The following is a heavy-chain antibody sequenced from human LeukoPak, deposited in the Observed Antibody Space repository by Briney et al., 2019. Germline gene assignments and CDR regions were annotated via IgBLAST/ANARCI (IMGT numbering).Heavy chain of an antibody. D-gene: IGHD1-26*01. CDR3: ARALPTRRSIVLGMDV. CDR1: GGSISSGGYY. Sequence: SQTLSLTCTVSGGSISSGGYYWSWIRQHPGKGLEWIGYIYYSGSTYYNPSLKSRVTISVDTSKNQFSLKLSSVTAADTAVYYCARALPTRRSIVLGMDVWGQGTTVTVSS. J-gene: IGHJ6*02. CDR2: IYYSGST. V-gene: IGHV4-31*03.